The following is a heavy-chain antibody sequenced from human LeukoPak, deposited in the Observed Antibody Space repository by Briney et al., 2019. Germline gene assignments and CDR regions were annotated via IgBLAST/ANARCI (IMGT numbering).Heavy chain of an antibody. CDR3: AKAPGGNSVHFDL. D-gene: IGHD4-23*01. V-gene: IGHV3-30*18. J-gene: IGHJ2*01. CDR2: ISYDGSNK. CDR1: GFTFSSYG. Sequence: GGSLRLSCAASGFTFSSYGMHWVRQAPGKGLEWVAVISYDGSNKYYADSVKGRFTISRDNSKNTLYLQMNSLRAEDTAVYYCAKAPGGNSVHFDLWGRGTLVTVSS.